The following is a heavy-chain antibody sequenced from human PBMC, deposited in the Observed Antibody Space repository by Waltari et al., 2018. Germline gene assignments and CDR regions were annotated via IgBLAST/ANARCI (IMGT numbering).Heavy chain of an antibody. CDR3: ARVDRRRVVGPISFLCFFDY. D-gene: IGHD3-16*02. CDR2: INPKSGGP. J-gene: IGHJ4*02. CDR1: GYTFTDYY. Sequence: QVQFVQSGAEVNKPGASVKVSCRASGYTFTDYYIHWVRQAPGQGLEWMGWINPKSGGPNYAQNFQGRVTMTRDTSISTAYLELSGLLSDDTAVYYCARVDRRRVVGPISFLCFFDYWGQGTLVTVSS. V-gene: IGHV1-2*02.